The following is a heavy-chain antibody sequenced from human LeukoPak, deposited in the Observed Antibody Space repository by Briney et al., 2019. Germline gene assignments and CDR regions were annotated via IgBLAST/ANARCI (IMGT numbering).Heavy chain of an antibody. CDR1: GYTFTNYG. CDR2: IIPIFGIA. Sequence: ASVKVSCKTSGYTFTNYGISWVRQAPGQGLEWMGRIIPIFGIANYAQKFQGRVTITADKSTSTAYMELSSLRSEDTAVYYCARENYSSSWANWFDPWGQGTLVTVSS. J-gene: IGHJ5*02. V-gene: IGHV1-69*04. D-gene: IGHD6-13*01. CDR3: ARENYSSSWANWFDP.